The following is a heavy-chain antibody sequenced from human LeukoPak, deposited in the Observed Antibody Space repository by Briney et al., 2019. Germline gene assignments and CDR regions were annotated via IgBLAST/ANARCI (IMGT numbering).Heavy chain of an antibody. V-gene: IGHV4-34*01. CDR2: INHSGST. J-gene: IGHJ4*02. Sequence: SETLSLTCADYGGSFSGYYWSWIRQPPGKGLEWIGEINHSGSTNYNPSLKSRVTISVDTSKNQFSLKLSSVTAADTAVYYCARCSSGSYRDYWGQGTLVTVSS. CDR3: ARCSSGSYRDY. CDR1: GGSFSGYY. D-gene: IGHD6-19*01.